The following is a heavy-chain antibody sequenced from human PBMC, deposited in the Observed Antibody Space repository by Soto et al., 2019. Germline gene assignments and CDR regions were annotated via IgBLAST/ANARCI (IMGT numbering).Heavy chain of an antibody. J-gene: IGHJ4*02. CDR1: GGSISSSSYY. CDR2: IYYSGST. Sequence: PSETLSLTCTVSGGSISSSSYYWGGIRQPPGKGLEWIGYIYYSGSTNYNPSLKSRVTISVDTSKNQFSLKLSSVTAADTAVYYCARDRGATYDYWGQGTLVTVSS. D-gene: IGHD1-26*01. V-gene: IGHV4-61*01. CDR3: ARDRGATYDY.